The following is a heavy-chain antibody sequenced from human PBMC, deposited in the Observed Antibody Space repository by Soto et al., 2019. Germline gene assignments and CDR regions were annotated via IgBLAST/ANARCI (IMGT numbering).Heavy chain of an antibody. Sequence: TLSLTCTVSGGSISSSSYYWGWIRQPPGKGLEWIGSIYYSGSTYYNPSLKSRVTISVDTSKNQFSLKLSSVTAADTAVYYCARPGNYGSGSYLYYLDYWGQGTLVTAPQ. CDR3: ARPGNYGSGSYLYYLDY. D-gene: IGHD3-10*01. J-gene: IGHJ4*02. CDR2: IYYSGST. V-gene: IGHV4-39*01. CDR1: GGSISSSSYY.